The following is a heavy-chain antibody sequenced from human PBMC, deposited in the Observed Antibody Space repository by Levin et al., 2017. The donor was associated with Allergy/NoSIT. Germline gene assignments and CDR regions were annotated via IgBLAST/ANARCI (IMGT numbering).Heavy chain of an antibody. Sequence: GGSLRLSCAASGFTFSGSAMHWVRQASGKGLEWVGRIRSKANSYATAYAASVKGRFTISRDDSKNTAYLQMNSLKTEDTAVYYCTRLNDYSNYHRRNYYYYGMDVWGQGTTVTVSS. V-gene: IGHV3-73*01. D-gene: IGHD4-11*01. CDR1: GFTFSGSA. CDR2: IRSKANSYAT. J-gene: IGHJ6*02. CDR3: TRLNDYSNYHRRNYYYYGMDV.